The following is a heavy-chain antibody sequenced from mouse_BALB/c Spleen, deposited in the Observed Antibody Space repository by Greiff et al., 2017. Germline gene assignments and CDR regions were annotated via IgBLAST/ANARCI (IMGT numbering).Heavy chain of an antibody. CDR2: ISYDGSN. D-gene: IGHD2-14*01. V-gene: IGHV3-6*02. Sequence: DVKLQESGPGLVKPSQSLSLTCSVTGYSITSGYYWNWIRQFPGNKLEWMGYISYDGSNNYNPSLKNRISITRDTSKNQFFLKLNSVTTEDTATYYCARDSYRYDVTDYWGQGTSVTVSS. J-gene: IGHJ4*01. CDR1: GYSITSGYY. CDR3: ARDSYRYDVTDY.